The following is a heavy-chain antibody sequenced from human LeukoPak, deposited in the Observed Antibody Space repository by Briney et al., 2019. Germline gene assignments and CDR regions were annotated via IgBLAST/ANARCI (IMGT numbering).Heavy chain of an antibody. V-gene: IGHV4-38-2*01. CDR1: GYSISSGYY. CDR2: IHHSGMT. Sequence: SETLSLTCAVSGYSISSGYYWSWIRQPPGKGLEWIATIHHSGMTYYNPSLKSRVTISVDTSKNQFSLKLSSVTAAGTAVYYCARYTGTNWGYSFDYWGQGTLVTVSS. D-gene: IGHD7-27*01. J-gene: IGHJ4*02. CDR3: ARYTGTNWGYSFDY.